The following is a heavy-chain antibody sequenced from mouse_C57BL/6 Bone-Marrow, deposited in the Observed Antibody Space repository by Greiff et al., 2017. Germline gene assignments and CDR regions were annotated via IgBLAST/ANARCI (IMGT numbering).Heavy chain of an antibody. V-gene: IGHV14-4*01. D-gene: IGHD1-1*01. CDR3: TTPPLYYYGSSPYYFDY. J-gene: IGHJ2*01. Sequence: VQLQQSGAELVRPGASVKLSCTASGFNIKDDYMHWVKQRPEQGLAWIGWIDPENGDTEYASKFQGKATITADTSSNTAYLQLSSLTSEDTAVYYCTTPPLYYYGSSPYYFDYWGQGTTLTVSS. CDR2: IDPENGDT. CDR1: GFNIKDDY.